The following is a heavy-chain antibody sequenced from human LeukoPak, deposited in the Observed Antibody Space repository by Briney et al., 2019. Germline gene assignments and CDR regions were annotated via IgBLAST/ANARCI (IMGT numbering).Heavy chain of an antibody. CDR2: MNPNSGNT. D-gene: IGHD2-15*01. CDR1: GYTFTSYD. CDR3: ARGYCSGGPPVCFDP. V-gene: IGHV1-8*01. J-gene: IGHJ5*02. Sequence: ASVKVSCKASGYTFTSYDINWVRQATGQGLEWMGWMNPNSGNTGYAQKFQGRVTMTRNTSISTAYMELSSLRSEGTAVYYCARGYCSGGPPVCFDPWGQGTLVTVSS.